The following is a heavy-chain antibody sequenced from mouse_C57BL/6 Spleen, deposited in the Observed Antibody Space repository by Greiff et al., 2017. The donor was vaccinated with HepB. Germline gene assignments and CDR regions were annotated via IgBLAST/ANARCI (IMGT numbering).Heavy chain of an antibody. Sequence: VQLQQSGPELVKPGASVKISCKASGYAFSSSWMNWVKQRPGKGLEWIGRIYPGDGDTNYNGKFKGKATLTADKSSSTAYMQLSSLTSEDSAVYFCAREDYDDEGFAYWGQGTLVTVSA. J-gene: IGHJ3*01. CDR3: AREDYDDEGFAY. D-gene: IGHD2-4*01. CDR2: IYPGDGDT. V-gene: IGHV1-82*01. CDR1: GYAFSSSW.